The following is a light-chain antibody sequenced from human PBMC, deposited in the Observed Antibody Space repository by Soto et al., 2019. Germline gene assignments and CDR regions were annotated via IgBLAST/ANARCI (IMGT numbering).Light chain of an antibody. V-gene: IGKV3-20*01. CDR3: QQYGTAPPRYT. CDR1: QSVSSSY. J-gene: IGKJ2*01. Sequence: EIVLTQSPGTLSLSPGERVTLSCRASQSVSSSYLAWYQQKPGQAPTIVIYGTVSRATGIPDRFSGSGSGTDFTLAISRLEPEDFAVYYCQQYGTAPPRYTFGQGTKLEIK. CDR2: GTV.